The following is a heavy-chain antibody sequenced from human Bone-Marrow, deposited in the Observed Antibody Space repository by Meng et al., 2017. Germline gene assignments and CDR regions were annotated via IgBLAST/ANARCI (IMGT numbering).Heavy chain of an antibody. J-gene: IGHJ4*02. CDR1: GFTFSNAW. Sequence: ESLKISCAASGFTFSNAWMSWVRQAPGKGLEWVGRIKSKTDGETTDYAAPVKGRFTISRDDSKDTLYLQMNSLRAEDTAVYYCARDKAGPRGSYYFDYWGQGTLVTVSS. V-gene: IGHV3-15*01. CDR2: IKSKTDGETT. CDR3: ARDKAGPRGSYYFDY. D-gene: IGHD6-19*01.